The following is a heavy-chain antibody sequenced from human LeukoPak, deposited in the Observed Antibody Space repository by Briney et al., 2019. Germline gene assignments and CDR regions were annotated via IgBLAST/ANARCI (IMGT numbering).Heavy chain of an antibody. CDR3: ARGSGWCDY. J-gene: IGHJ4*02. CDR1: GFTFSGYW. V-gene: IGHV3-7*03. D-gene: IGHD6-19*01. Sequence: GGSLRLSCAASGFTFSGYWMTWVRQAPGKGLEWVANIKDDGSQKYYVDSVKGRFTVSRDNGKNSLYLQINSLRAEDTAVYYCARGSGWCDYWGEGTLVTPSS. CDR2: IKDDGSQK.